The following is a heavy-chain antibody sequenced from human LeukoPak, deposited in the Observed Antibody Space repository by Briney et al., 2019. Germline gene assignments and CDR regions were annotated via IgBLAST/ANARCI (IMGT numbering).Heavy chain of an antibody. D-gene: IGHD3/OR15-3a*01. V-gene: IGHV3-30-3*01. CDR2: MSNDGSHK. CDR1: GFTFSNYP. J-gene: IGHJ4*02. CDR3: ARRGLIDY. Sequence: GGSLRLSCAASGFTFSNYPMHWVRQVRQAPGKGLEWVAVMSNDGSHKFYGDSVKGRFTISRDNSKNTVYLQMDSLRAEDTALYYCARRGLIDYWGQGTLVTVSS.